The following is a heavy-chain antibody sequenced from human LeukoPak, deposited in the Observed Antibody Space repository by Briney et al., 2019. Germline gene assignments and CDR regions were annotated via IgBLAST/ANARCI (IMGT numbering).Heavy chain of an antibody. CDR3: VKARMPHCGTDCLES. V-gene: IGHV3-23*01. Sequence: GESLRLSCAASGFTFSNYGMSWVRRAPGKGLEWVSVIRGSGGGTYYADSVKGRFTISRDNSKNTVYLQMNSLRAEGTAVYYCVKARMPHCGTDCLESWGQGTLVTVSS. D-gene: IGHD2-21*02. J-gene: IGHJ4*02. CDR2: IRGSGGGT. CDR1: GFTFSNYG.